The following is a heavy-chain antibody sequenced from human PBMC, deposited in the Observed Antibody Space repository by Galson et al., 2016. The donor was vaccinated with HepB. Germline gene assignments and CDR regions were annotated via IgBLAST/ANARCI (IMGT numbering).Heavy chain of an antibody. D-gene: IGHD3-10*01. CDR3: AKHWGLFWFGESSPGPFDH. V-gene: IGHV3-7*02. CDR2: INQDGSER. J-gene: IGHJ4*02. Sequence: SLRLSCAASGFTFSYHWMSWVRQAPGKGLERVADINQDGSERYYMDSVKGRLTISRDNSKNTLYLQMNSLRAEDTAVYYCAKHWGLFWFGESSPGPFDHWGQGTLVTVSS. CDR1: GFTFSYHW.